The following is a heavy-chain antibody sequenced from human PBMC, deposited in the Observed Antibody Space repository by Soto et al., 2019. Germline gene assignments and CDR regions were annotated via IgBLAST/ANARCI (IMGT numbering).Heavy chain of an antibody. D-gene: IGHD3-10*01. J-gene: IGHJ6*03. CDR1: GYTFTSHG. Sequence: QVQLVQSGAEVKKPGASVKVSCKASGYTFTSHGISWVRQAPGQGLEWMGWISAYNGDTNYAQKLQGRVTVTTDTSTSTAYMELRSLTSEDTAVYSCARMVRGSNIDYYHYMDVWGKGTTVTVSS. CDR3: ARMVRGSNIDYYHYMDV. V-gene: IGHV1-18*01. CDR2: ISAYNGDT.